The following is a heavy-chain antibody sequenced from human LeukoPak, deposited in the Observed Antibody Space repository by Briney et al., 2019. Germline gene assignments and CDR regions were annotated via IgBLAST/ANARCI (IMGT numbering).Heavy chain of an antibody. CDR3: AKVSGGGLYYDGMDV. V-gene: IGHV3-74*01. CDR2: IKTDGSTT. D-gene: IGHD1-14*01. Sequence: PGGSLRLSCAVSGFTFSSSWMHWVRQAPGKGLVWVSHIKTDGSTTAYADSVKGRFTISRDSSKNTLYLQMNSLRAEDTAVYYCAKVSGGGLYYDGMDVWGQGTTVTVSS. J-gene: IGHJ6*02. CDR1: GFTFSSSW.